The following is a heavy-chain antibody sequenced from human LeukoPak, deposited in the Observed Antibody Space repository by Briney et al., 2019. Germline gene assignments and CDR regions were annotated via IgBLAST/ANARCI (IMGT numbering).Heavy chain of an antibody. Sequence: GGTLRLSCAASGFTVGSNYMSWVRQAPGKGLEWVSVIYSGGSTYYADSVKGRFTISRDNSKNTLYLQMNSLRAEDTAVYYCARLIVGRYYYYYYMDVWGKGTTVTISS. CDR1: GFTVGSNY. CDR2: IYSGGST. D-gene: IGHD1-26*01. CDR3: ARLIVGRYYYYYYMDV. J-gene: IGHJ6*03. V-gene: IGHV3-53*01.